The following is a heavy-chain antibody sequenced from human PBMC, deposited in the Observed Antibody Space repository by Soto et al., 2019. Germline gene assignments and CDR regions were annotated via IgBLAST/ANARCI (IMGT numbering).Heavy chain of an antibody. J-gene: IGHJ6*02. D-gene: IGHD2-2*01. CDR2: IYPGDSDT. V-gene: IGHV5-51*01. Sequence: PGESLKISCKGSGYSFTSYWIGWVRQMPGKGLEWMGIIYPGDSDTRYSPSFQGQVTISADKSISTAYLQWSSLKASDTAMYYCARHGDIVVVQAATAVGYYYGMDVWGQGTTVTVSS. CDR3: ARHGDIVVVQAATAVGYYYGMDV. CDR1: GYSFTSYW.